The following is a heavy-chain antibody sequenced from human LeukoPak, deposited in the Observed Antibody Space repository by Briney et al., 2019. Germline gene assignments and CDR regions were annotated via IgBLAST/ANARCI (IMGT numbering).Heavy chain of an antibody. CDR1: GFSFSRYA. V-gene: IGHV3-23*01. CDR3: AKPSQLGDYPNYFYYGMDV. Sequence: GGSVRLSCAASGFSFSRYAMNWVRLAPGKGLEWVSGISYHGGSRFYAASVRGRFTISRDDSRNTVFLQMNSLRAEDTALYYCAKPSQLGDYPNYFYYGMDVWGQGTSVTVSS. CDR2: ISYHGGSR. J-gene: IGHJ6*02. D-gene: IGHD3-16*01.